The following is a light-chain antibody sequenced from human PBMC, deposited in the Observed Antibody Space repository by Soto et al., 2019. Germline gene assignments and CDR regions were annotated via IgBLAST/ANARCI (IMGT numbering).Light chain of an antibody. CDR3: QQYYSYPQIT. J-gene: IGKJ5*01. Sequence: DIQMTQSPSSLSASVGDRVTITCRESQGISTYLNCYQQKPGKAPKLLIYAASSLQSGVPSRFSGSGSETDFTLTISCLQSEDFATYYGQQYYSYPQITFGQGTRLEIK. V-gene: IGKV1-39*01. CDR2: AAS. CDR1: QGISTY.